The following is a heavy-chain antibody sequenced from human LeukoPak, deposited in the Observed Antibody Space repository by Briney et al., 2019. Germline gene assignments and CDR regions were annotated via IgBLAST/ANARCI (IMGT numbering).Heavy chain of an antibody. J-gene: IGHJ5*02. CDR2: IYHSGST. CDR1: GYSISSGYY. CDR3: ARGIPYGSGSYYANWFDP. V-gene: IGHV4-38-2*01. Sequence: PSETLSLTCAVSGYSISSGYYWGWIRQPPGKGLEWIGSIYHSGSTNYNPSLKSRVNISVDTSKNQFSLKLSSVTAADTAVYYCARGIPYGSGSYYANWFDPWGQGTLVTVSS. D-gene: IGHD3-10*01.